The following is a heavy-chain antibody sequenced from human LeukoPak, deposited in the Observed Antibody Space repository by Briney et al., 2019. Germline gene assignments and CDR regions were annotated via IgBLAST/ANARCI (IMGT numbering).Heavy chain of an antibody. D-gene: IGHD6-13*01. CDR3: ARVAAAGTGFDY. V-gene: IGHV3-64*01. CDR1: GFTFSSYA. Sequence: PGGSLRLSCAASGFTFSSYAMHWVRQAPGKGLEYVSAISSNGGSTYYANSVKGRFTISRDNSKNTLYLQVGSLRAEDMAVYYCARVAAAGTGFDYWGQGTLVTVSS. CDR2: ISSNGGST. J-gene: IGHJ4*02.